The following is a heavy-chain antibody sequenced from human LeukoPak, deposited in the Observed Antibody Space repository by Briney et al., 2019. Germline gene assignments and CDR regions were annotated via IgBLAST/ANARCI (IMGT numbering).Heavy chain of an antibody. J-gene: IGHJ4*02. Sequence: GGSLRLSCAASGFTFSSHGMHWVRHAPGKGLEWVAFIWYDGRDENYADSVKGRFSISRDNSKNTLYLQMNSLRAEDTAVYYCANWLGFDSGYFDYWGQGTRVSVCS. D-gene: IGHD3-9*01. CDR1: GFTFSSHG. V-gene: IGHV3-30*02. CDR3: ANWLGFDSGYFDY. CDR2: IWYDGRDE.